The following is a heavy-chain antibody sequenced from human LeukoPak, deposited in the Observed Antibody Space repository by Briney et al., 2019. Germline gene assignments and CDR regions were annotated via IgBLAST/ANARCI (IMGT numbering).Heavy chain of an antibody. J-gene: IGHJ4*02. V-gene: IGHV3-21*01. D-gene: IGHD1-7*01. Sequence: GGSLRLSCAASGFTFSSYSMNWVRQAPGKGLEWVSSISSSSSYIYYADSVKGRFTISRDNSKNTLYLQMNSLRAEDTAVYYCAMFPRTGTTKGGWGQGTLVTVSS. CDR1: GFTFSSYS. CDR3: AMFPRTGTTKGG. CDR2: ISSSSSYI.